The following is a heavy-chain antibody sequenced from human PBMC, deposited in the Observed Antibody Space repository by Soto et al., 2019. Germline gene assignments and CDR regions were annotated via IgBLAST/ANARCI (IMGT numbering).Heavy chain of an antibody. CDR1: GGSISSSSYY. D-gene: IGHD6-13*01. V-gene: IGHV4-39*01. CDR2: IYYSGST. CDR3: ARHEPIAAAGTMGWFDP. Sequence: QLQLQESGPGLVKPSETLSLTCTVSGGSISSSSYYWGWIRQPPGKGLEWIGSIYYSGSTYYNPSLKSRVTISVDTSKNQFSLKLSSGTAADTAVYYCARHEPIAAAGTMGWFDPWGQGTLVTVSS. J-gene: IGHJ5*02.